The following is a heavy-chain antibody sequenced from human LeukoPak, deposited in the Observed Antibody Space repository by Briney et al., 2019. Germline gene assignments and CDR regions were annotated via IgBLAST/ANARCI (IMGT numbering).Heavy chain of an antibody. CDR2: INPNSGGT. Sequence: ASVKVSCKASGYTFTGYHMHWVRQAPGQGLEWMGWINPNSGGTNYAQKFQGRVTMTRDTSISTAYMELSRLRSDDTAVYYCARALDPYYYYYYMDVWGKGTTVTVSS. V-gene: IGHV1-2*02. CDR3: ARALDPYYYYYYMDV. CDR1: GYTFTGYH. J-gene: IGHJ6*03.